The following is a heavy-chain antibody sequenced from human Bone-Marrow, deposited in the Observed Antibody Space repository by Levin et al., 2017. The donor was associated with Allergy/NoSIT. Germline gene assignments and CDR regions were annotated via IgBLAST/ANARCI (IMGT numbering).Heavy chain of an antibody. CDR2: VYHSGIT. V-gene: IGHV4-38-2*01. J-gene: IGHJ4*02. D-gene: IGHD2-2*01. CDR1: ADSITSGYY. Sequence: SETLSLTCGVSADSITSGYYWGWIRQPPGKGLEWIGSVYHSGITYYSPSLKSRVTISVDTSKNQFSLQLNSVTAADTAVYFCARNRYCSSASCSNFDYWGQGTRVIVSS. CDR3: ARNRYCSSASCSNFDY.